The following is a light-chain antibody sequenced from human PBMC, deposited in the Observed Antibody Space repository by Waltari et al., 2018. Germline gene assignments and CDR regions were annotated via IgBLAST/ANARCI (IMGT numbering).Light chain of an antibody. Sequence: QSALTQPASVSGSPGQSITISCTGTSSDIGKYNYVSWYQHLPGKVPKVMISEVTKRPSGVPNRFSGSKSGNTASLTISGLQADDEAEYYCCSDAGSGTYVFGTGTKLTVV. CDR2: EVT. V-gene: IGLV2-23*02. CDR1: SSDIGKYNY. CDR3: CSDAGSGTYV. J-gene: IGLJ1*01.